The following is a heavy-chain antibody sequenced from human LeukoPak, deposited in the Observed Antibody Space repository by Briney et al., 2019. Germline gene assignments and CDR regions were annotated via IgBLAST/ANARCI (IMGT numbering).Heavy chain of an antibody. J-gene: IGHJ3*02. CDR1: GGSIISSTYY. Sequence: SETLSLTCTVSGGSIISSTYYWGWIRQPPGKGLEWIGSIHHSGTTYYNPSLQSRVTISVDTFKNQFSLNLSSVTAADTAVYYCARHPYSYDAFDIWGQGTMVTVSS. V-gene: IGHV4-39*01. CDR2: IHHSGTT. D-gene: IGHD5-18*01. CDR3: ARHPYSYDAFDI.